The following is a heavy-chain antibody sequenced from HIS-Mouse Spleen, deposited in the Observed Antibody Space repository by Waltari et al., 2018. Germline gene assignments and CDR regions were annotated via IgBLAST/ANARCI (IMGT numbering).Heavy chain of an antibody. Sequence: QVTLRESGPALVKPTQTLTLTCTFSGFSLSTSGMCVSWIRQPPGKALEWLARIDWDDDKYYSTSLKTRLTISKDTSKNQVVLTMTNMDPVDTATYYCARICGYSYYFDYWGQGTLVTVSS. CDR3: ARICGYSYYFDY. CDR2: IDWDDDK. J-gene: IGHJ4*02. D-gene: IGHD5-18*01. V-gene: IGHV2-70*15. CDR1: GFSLSTSGMC.